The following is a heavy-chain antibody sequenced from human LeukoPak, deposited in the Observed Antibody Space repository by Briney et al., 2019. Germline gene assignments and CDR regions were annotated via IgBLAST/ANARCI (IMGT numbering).Heavy chain of an antibody. Sequence: GGSLRLSCAASGFTFSSYGMHWVRQAPGKGLEWVAVIWYDGSNKYYADSVKGRFTISRDNSKNTLYLQMNSLGAEDTAVYYCARGPNYYYDSSGYYFDYWGQGTLVTVSS. CDR1: GFTFSSYG. CDR2: IWYDGSNK. J-gene: IGHJ4*02. V-gene: IGHV3-33*01. CDR3: ARGPNYYYDSSGYYFDY. D-gene: IGHD3-22*01.